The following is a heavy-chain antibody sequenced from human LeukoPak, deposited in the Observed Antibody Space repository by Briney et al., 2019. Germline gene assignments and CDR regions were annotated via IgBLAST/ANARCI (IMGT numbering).Heavy chain of an antibody. J-gene: IGHJ4*02. Sequence: ASVKVSCTVSGYTLTELSMHWVRQAPGKGLEWMGGIIPIFGTANYAQKFQGRVTITADESTSTAYMELSSLRSEDTAVYYCARGSGVFGVVPAPDYWGQGTLVTVSS. CDR3: ARGSGVFGVVPAPDY. V-gene: IGHV1-69*13. CDR2: IIPIFGTA. D-gene: IGHD3-3*01. CDR1: GYTLTELS.